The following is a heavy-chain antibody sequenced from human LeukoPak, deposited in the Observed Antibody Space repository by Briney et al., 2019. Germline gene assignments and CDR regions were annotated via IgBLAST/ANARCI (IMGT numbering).Heavy chain of an antibody. Sequence: GGSLRLSCAASGFTFSSYWMGWVRQAPGKGLEWLANIKQDGSGKYYVESVKGRFTISRDNAKNSLYLQMNSLRAEDTAVYYCARLFSGGAYYFDYWGQGTLVTVSS. CDR2: IKQDGSGK. V-gene: IGHV3-7*03. CDR1: GFTFSSYW. CDR3: ARLFSGGAYYFDY. J-gene: IGHJ4*02. D-gene: IGHD2-15*01.